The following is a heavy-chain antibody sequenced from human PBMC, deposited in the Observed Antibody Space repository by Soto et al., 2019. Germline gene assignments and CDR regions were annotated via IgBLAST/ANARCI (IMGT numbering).Heavy chain of an antibody. J-gene: IGHJ4*02. V-gene: IGHV4-30-2*01. D-gene: IGHD6-19*01. CDR2: IYHSGST. Sequence: QLQLQESGSGLVKPSQTLSLTCAVSGGSISRGGYSWSWIRHPQGKGLEWIGYIYHSGSTYYNPSLKGRVTISLDRSKNQFSLKLSSVTDADTAVYYCARDGGVVAVSVDYWGQVTLVTVSS. CDR1: GGSISRGGYS. CDR3: ARDGGVVAVSVDY.